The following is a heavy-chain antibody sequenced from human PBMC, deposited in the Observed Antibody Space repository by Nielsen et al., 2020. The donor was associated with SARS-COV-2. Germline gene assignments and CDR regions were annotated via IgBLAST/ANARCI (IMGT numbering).Heavy chain of an antibody. CDR1: GFTFEHHA. V-gene: IGHV3-9*01. CDR2: ISWNSGSI. J-gene: IGHJ6*01. CDR3: TLLQEHL. Sequence: SLKISCAASGFTFEHHAMHWVRQAPGKGLEWVSGISWNSGSIGYADSVKGRFTISRDNAKNSLYLQMNSLHQGPIGLPPGTLLQEHLWG.